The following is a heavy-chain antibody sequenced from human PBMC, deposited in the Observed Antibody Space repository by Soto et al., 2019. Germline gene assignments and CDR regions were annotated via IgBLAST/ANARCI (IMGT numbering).Heavy chain of an antibody. V-gene: IGHV3-30*03. CDR3: ARDTDSSSWYHGGNPWFDP. J-gene: IGHJ5*02. CDR2: ISYDGSNK. CDR1: GFTFSSYG. Sequence: GGSLRLSCAASGFTFSSYGMHWVRQAPGKGLEWVAVISYDGSNKYYADSVKGRFTISRDNAKNSLYLQMNSLRDEDTTVYYCARDTDSSSWYHGGNPWFDPWGQGTLVTVS. D-gene: IGHD6-13*01.